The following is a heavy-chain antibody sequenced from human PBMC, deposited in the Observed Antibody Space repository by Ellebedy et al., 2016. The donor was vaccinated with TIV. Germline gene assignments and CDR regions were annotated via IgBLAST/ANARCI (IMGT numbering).Heavy chain of an antibody. CDR2: IYYSGST. Sequence: MPSETLSLTCTVTGGSISSYYWSWIRQLPGKGLEWIGYIYYSGSTNYNPSLKSRVTISVDTSKNQFSLKLSSVTAADTAVYYCAGLYNWNGRFDYWGQGTLVTVSS. D-gene: IGHD1-20*01. CDR1: GGSISSYY. CDR3: AGLYNWNGRFDY. V-gene: IGHV4-59*01. J-gene: IGHJ4*02.